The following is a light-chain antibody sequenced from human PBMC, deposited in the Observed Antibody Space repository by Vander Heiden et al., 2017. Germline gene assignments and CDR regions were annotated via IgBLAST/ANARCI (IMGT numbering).Light chain of an antibody. CDR2: WAS. Sequence: DIVLAQSPDSLTLSLGERATINCKSSQSVLDRANNRNYLAWYQQKPGQPPKLLIYWASTRESGVPDRFSGSGSGTDFTLTISSLQAEDVGLYYCQQYFSTLTFGGGTKVQIK. J-gene: IGKJ4*01. CDR1: QSVLDRANNRNY. V-gene: IGKV4-1*01. CDR3: QQYFSTLT.